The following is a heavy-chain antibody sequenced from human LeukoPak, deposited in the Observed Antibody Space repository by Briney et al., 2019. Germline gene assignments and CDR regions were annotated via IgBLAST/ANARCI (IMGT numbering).Heavy chain of an antibody. Sequence: PGGSLRLSCAASGFIFSNAWMSWVRQAPGKGLEWVGRIKSKTDGETTDYAAPVKGKFTISRDDSKNTVYLQMNSLKTEDTAVYYCTTDRCSSTSCHDYWGQGTLVTVSS. V-gene: IGHV3-15*01. J-gene: IGHJ4*02. CDR2: IKSKTDGETT. CDR3: TTDRCSSTSCHDY. CDR1: GFIFSNAW. D-gene: IGHD2-2*01.